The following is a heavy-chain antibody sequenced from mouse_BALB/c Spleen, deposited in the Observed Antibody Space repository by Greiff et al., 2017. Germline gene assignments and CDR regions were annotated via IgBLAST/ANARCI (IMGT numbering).Heavy chain of an antibody. Sequence: EVKLVESGGGLVQPGGSLKLSCAASGFTFRSYGMSWVRQTPDKRLELVATINSNGGSTYYPDSVKGRFTISRDNAKNTLYLQMSSLKSEDTAMYYCARERDYFDYWGQGTTLTVSS. CDR2: INSNGGST. V-gene: IGHV5-6-3*01. CDR3: ARERDYFDY. CDR1: GFTFRSYG. J-gene: IGHJ2*01.